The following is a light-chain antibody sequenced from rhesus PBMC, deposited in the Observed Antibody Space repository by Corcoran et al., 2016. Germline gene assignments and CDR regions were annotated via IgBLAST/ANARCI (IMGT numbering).Light chain of an antibody. Sequence: DIQMTQSPSSLSASVGDTVTITCRASQDISSYLNWFQQKPGKAPNLLIYDASSLQIGVPSRFSGSGSGTDFTLTISSLQPEDFATYFCLHHNNYPWTFGQGTKVEIK. CDR2: DAS. V-gene: IGKV1-28*03. J-gene: IGKJ1*01. CDR1: QDISSY. CDR3: LHHNNYPWT.